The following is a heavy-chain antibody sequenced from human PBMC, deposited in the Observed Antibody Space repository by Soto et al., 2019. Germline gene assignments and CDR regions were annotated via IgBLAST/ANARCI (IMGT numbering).Heavy chain of an antibody. CDR2: ISAYNGNT. CDR3: ARDLVVDSTGPRPHFYYYYGMDV. V-gene: IGHV1-18*01. D-gene: IGHD3-22*01. Sequence: ASVKVSCKASGYTFTSYGISWVRQAPGQGLEWMGWISAYNGNTNYAQKLQGRVTMTTDTSTSTAYMELSSLRAEDTAVYYCARDLVVDSTGPRPHFYYYYGMDVWGQGTTVTVSS. CDR1: GYTFTSYG. J-gene: IGHJ6*02.